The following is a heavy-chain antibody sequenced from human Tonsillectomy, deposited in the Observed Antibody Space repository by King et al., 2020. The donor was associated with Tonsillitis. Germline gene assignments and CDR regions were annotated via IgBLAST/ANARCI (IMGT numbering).Heavy chain of an antibody. V-gene: IGHV3-7*01. D-gene: IGHD3-16*01. CDR1: GFIFSSHW. Sequence: VQLVESGGGLVQPGGSLRLSCAASGFIFSSHWMSWVRHAPGLGLAWVASIRPDVSDKYFVDSVKGRLTIARDNFENSLHLQMKSLVAEDTAVYYCARLRGGVTTYDYWGQGTLVTVSS. CDR2: IRPDVSDK. CDR3: ARLRGGVTTYDY. J-gene: IGHJ4*02.